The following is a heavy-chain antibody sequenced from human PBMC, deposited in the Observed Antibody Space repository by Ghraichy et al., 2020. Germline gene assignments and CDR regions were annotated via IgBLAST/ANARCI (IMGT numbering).Heavy chain of an antibody. D-gene: IGHD6-19*01. Sequence: SETLSLTCTVSGGSISSSSYYWGWIRQPPGKGLEWIGSIYYSGSTYYNPSLKSRVTISVDTSENQFSLKLSSVTAADTAVYYCASSLPYSSGLEFDYWGQEPWSPSPQ. CDR3: ASSLPYSSGLEFDY. J-gene: IGHJ4*01. CDR1: GGSISSSSYY. CDR2: IYYSGST. V-gene: IGHV4-39*01.